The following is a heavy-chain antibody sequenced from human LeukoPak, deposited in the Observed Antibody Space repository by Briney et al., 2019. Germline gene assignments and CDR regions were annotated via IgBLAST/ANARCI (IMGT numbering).Heavy chain of an antibody. CDR1: GGSISSSSYY. V-gene: IGHV4-39*07. D-gene: IGHD3-22*01. J-gene: IGHJ3*02. Sequence: SETLSLTCTVSGGSISSSSYYWGWIRQPPGKGLEWIGSIYYSGSTYYNPSLKSRVTISVDTSKNQFSLKLSSVTAADTAVYYCARDDSSGYYPSNDAFDIWGQGTMVTVSS. CDR3: ARDDSSGYYPSNDAFDI. CDR2: IYYSGST.